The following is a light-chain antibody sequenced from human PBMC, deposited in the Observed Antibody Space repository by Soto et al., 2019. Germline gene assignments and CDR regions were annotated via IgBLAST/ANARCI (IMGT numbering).Light chain of an antibody. Sequence: DIQMTQSPSSVSASVGDRVTITCRASQGITSWLAWYQQKPGKAPKLLIYAASILQSGVPSRFSGGGSGTHFTLTISSLQAEDVATYYCQQFDNLPLTFGGGTKVEIK. CDR1: QGITSW. CDR2: AAS. CDR3: QQFDNLPLT. J-gene: IGKJ4*01. V-gene: IGKV1-12*01.